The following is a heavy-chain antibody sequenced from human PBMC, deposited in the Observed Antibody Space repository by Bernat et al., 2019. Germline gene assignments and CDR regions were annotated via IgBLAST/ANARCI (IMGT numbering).Heavy chain of an antibody. V-gene: IGHV1-18*01. J-gene: IGHJ3*02. CDR3: ARDFWSGSLPHDAFDI. CDR2: ISAYSGNT. D-gene: IGHD3-3*01. CDR1: GYTFSNYG. Sequence: QVQLVQSGTEVKMPGASVKVSCKASGYTFSNYGVTWVRQAPGLGLEWVGWISAYSGNTDYAQNFQGRVTMTTDTSTSTAYMELRSLRSDDTAVYYCARDFWSGSLPHDAFDIWGQGTVVTVSS.